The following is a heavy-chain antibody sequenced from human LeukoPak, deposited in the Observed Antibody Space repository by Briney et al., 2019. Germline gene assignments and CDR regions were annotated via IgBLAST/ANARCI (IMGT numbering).Heavy chain of an antibody. CDR3: ARSGIAVAGFDY. Sequence: GGSLRLSCAASGFTFSSYEMNWVRQAPGKGLEWVSYISSSGSTIYYADSVKGRFTISRDNAKNSLYLQMNSLRAEDTAVYYCARSGIAVAGFDYWGQGTLVTVSS. J-gene: IGHJ4*02. CDR2: ISSSGSTI. D-gene: IGHD6-19*01. V-gene: IGHV3-48*03. CDR1: GFTFSSYE.